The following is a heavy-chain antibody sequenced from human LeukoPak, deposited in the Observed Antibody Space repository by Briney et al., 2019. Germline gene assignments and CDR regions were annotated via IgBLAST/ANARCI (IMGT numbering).Heavy chain of an antibody. CDR1: GGTFSSYA. CDR3: ARGGYYGSSGYYQFDY. CDR2: IIPILGIA. V-gene: IGHV1-69*04. J-gene: IGHJ4*02. Sequence: SVKVSCKASGGTFSSYAISWVRQAPGQGLEWMGRIIPILGIANYAQKFQGRVTITADKSTSTAYMELSSLRSEDTAVYYCARGGYYGSSGYYQFDYWGQGTLVTVSS. D-gene: IGHD3-22*01.